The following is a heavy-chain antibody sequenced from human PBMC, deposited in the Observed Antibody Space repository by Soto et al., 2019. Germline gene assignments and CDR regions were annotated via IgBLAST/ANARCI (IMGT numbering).Heavy chain of an antibody. D-gene: IGHD6-13*01. CDR1: GGSISSGGYY. J-gene: IGHJ6*02. V-gene: IGHV4-31*03. CDR3: ARDPRSSSSWRIWGEKYGSGMXV. CDR2: IYYSGST. Sequence: SETLSLTCTVSGGSISSGGYYWSWIRQHPGKGLEWIGYIYYSGSTYYNPSLKSRVTISVDTSKNQFSLKLSSVTAADTAVYYCARDPRSSSSWRIWGEKYGSGMXVWGQGATVTVSS.